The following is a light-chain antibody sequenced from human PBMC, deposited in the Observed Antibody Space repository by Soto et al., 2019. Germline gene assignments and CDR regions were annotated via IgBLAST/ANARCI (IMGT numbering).Light chain of an antibody. Sequence: QSVLTQPPSASGTPGQRVTISCSGSSSNIGSNYVYWYQQLPGAAPKVLIYRNDLRPSGVPDRFSGSRSDTSSSLAISGLRSEDEADYYCAAWDDSLSGRVVFGGGTKLTVL. J-gene: IGLJ2*01. CDR2: RND. V-gene: IGLV1-47*01. CDR3: AAWDDSLSGRVV. CDR1: SSNIGSNY.